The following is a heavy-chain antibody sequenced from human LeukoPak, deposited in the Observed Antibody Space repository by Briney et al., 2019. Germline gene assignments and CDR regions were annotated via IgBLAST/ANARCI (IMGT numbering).Heavy chain of an antibody. D-gene: IGHD3-22*01. CDR1: GFTFSSYA. V-gene: IGHV3-30-3*01. CDR3: MLGSGRYDSSDFDY. Sequence: GGSLRLSCAASGFTFSSYAMHWVRQAPGKGLEWVAVISYDGSNKYYADSVKGRFTISRDNSKNTLYLQMNSLKTEDTAVYYCMLGSGRYDSSDFDYWGQGILVTVSS. J-gene: IGHJ4*02. CDR2: ISYDGSNK.